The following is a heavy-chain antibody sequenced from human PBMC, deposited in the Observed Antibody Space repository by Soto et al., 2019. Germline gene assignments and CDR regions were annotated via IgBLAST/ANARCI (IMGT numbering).Heavy chain of an antibody. Sequence: QLHLVQSGAVVKKPGASVTVSCSASGYPVTAYYMHWVRQAPGRGLEWMGGINPATGAGKYTQTAQGRVNTTCDTTTITVFKDLSGLQSEDPAVFYGVRGGGVGVAGSAAFDMWGQGTLVTVSS. D-gene: IGHD3-3*01. CDR3: VRGGGVGVAGSAAFDM. CDR1: GYPVTAYY. V-gene: IGHV1-2*02. J-gene: IGHJ3*02. CDR2: INPATGAG.